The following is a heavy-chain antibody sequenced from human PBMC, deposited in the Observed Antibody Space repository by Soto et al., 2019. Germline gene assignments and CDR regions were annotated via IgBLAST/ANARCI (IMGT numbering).Heavy chain of an antibody. D-gene: IGHD3-10*01. CDR3: ARVGGSGSYYKDNWFDP. CDR1: GGSISSRDFY. V-gene: IGHV4-30-4*01. J-gene: IGHJ5*02. CDR2: IFYSGST. Sequence: PSETLSLTCSVSGGSISSRDFYWSWIRQPPGRGLEWIGFIFYSGSTYYNPSLKSRITISLDTSKNQFSLKLSSVTATDTAVYYCARVGGSGSYYKDNWFDPWGQGTLVTVSS.